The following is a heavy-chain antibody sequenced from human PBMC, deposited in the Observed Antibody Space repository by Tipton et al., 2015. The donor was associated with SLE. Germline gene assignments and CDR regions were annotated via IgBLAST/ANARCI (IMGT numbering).Heavy chain of an antibody. CDR3: ARGRDQLPTSDY. CDR1: GDTFNTYA. V-gene: IGHV1-69*01. D-gene: IGHD2-2*01. J-gene: IGHJ4*02. CDR2: ILPIIGIT. Sequence: QVQLVQSGAEVKEPGSSVKVSCKASGDTFNTYAFTWVRQAPGQGLEWMGAILPIIGITKYAQDFQDRVAISTDESTNTAYMELTSLTSDDTAVYLCARGRDQLPTSDYWGQGTLVTVSS.